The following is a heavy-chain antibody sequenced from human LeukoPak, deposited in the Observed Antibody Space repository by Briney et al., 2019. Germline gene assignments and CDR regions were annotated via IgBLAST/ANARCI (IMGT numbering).Heavy chain of an antibody. CDR1: GFTFSSYS. V-gene: IGHV3-21*01. CDR3: AREGANDAFDI. D-gene: IGHD1-26*01. J-gene: IGHJ3*02. CDR2: ISSSSSYI. Sequence: PGGSLRLSCAASGFTFSSYSMNWVRQAPGKGLEWVSSISSSSSYIYYADSVKGRFTISRDNAKNSLYLQMNSLRVEDTAVYYCAREGANDAFDIWGQGTMVTVSS.